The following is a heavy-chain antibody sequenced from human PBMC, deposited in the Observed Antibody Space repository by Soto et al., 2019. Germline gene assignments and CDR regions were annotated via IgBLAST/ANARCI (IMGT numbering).Heavy chain of an antibody. Sequence: HPGGSLRLSCAASGFTFSSYGMHWVRQAPGKGLEWVAVIWYDGSNKYYADSVKGRFTISRDNSKNTLYLQMNSLRAEDTAVYYCASGQVWYGDYRRNGDFDYGGQGTLVTSPQ. D-gene: IGHD4-17*01. V-gene: IGHV3-33*01. CDR1: GFTFSSYG. CDR3: ASGQVWYGDYRRNGDFDY. CDR2: IWYDGSNK. J-gene: IGHJ4*02.